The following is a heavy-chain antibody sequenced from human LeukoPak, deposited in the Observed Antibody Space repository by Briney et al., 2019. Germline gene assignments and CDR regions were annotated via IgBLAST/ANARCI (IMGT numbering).Heavy chain of an antibody. CDR2: INGAGDNT. J-gene: IGHJ4*02. CDR1: GYAFSSHG. D-gene: IGHD3-16*01. V-gene: IGHV3-23*01. Sequence: PGGSLRLSCAASGYAFSSHGLTWVGQAPGKGLEWVSTINGAGDNTYYAETVKGRFTISRDNPKNTLYLQMHSLRAEDTAIYYCAKVSVCYGCYLDYWGQGTLVTVS. CDR3: AKVSVCYGCYLDY.